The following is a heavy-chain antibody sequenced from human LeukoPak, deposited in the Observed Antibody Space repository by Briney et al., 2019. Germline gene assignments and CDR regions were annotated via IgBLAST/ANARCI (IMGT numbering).Heavy chain of an antibody. Sequence: SETLSLTCNVSGGSITNYYLSWIRQPPGKGLEWIGYIYYSGSTNYNPSLKSRVTISVDTSKNQFSLKLSSVTAADTAVYYCARNDDSSGYYLGYWGQGTLVTVSS. CDR3: ARNDDSSGYYLGY. V-gene: IGHV4-59*08. CDR1: GGSITNYY. CDR2: IYYSGST. D-gene: IGHD3-22*01. J-gene: IGHJ4*02.